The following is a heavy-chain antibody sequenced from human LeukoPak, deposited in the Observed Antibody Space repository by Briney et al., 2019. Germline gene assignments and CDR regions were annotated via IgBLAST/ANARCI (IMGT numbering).Heavy chain of an antibody. Sequence: ASVKVSCKASGYTFNYYGISWVRQAPGQGLEWMRWISGYNADTNYTPKLQDRVNMTRDTSTGTAYMELRSLRSDDTAVYFCARAGGGSGWFNDFWGQGTLVTVSS. CDR2: ISGYNADT. V-gene: IGHV1-18*01. J-gene: IGHJ4*02. CDR1: GYTFNYYG. D-gene: IGHD6-19*01. CDR3: ARAGGGSGWFNDF.